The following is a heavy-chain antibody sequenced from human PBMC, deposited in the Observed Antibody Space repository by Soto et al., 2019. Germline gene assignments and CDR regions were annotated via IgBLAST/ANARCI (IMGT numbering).Heavy chain of an antibody. V-gene: IGHV4-4*07. D-gene: IGHD1-26*01. J-gene: IGHJ4*02. CDR2: IYSSGST. CDR3: ARSGGSFNLDF. Sequence: SETLSLTCTVSGGSITGYHWSWIRQPAGEGPEWIGRIYSSGSTKYNPSLKSRVTMSVDTSKNQFSLNLISVTAADTAVYYCARSGGSFNLDFWGLGTLVTVSS. CDR1: GGSITGYH.